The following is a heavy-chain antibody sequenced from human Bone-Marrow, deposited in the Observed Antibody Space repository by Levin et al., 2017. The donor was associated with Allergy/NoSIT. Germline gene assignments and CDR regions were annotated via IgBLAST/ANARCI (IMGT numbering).Heavy chain of an antibody. CDR2: ITTSSSYI. V-gene: IGHV3-21*01. J-gene: IGHJ6*02. CDR3: ARPWTAMVPYYYGMDV. Sequence: GGSLRLSCAASGFTFSAYTMNWVRQAPGKGLEWVSSITTSSSYIYYADSVKGRFTISRDNGKNSLYLQMNSLRAEDTAVYYCARPWTAMVPYYYGMDVWGQGTTVTVSS. CDR1: GFTFSAYT. D-gene: IGHD5-18*01.